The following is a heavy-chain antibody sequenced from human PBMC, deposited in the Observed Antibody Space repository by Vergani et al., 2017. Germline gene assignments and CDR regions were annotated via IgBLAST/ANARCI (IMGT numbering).Heavy chain of an antibody. J-gene: IGHJ1*01. CDR3: TTAWVLYSLHCEYFQY. D-gene: IGHD2-21*01. V-gene: IGHV3-23*01. Sequence: EVQLLESGGGLVQPGGSRRLSCAGAGFTFDTYTMAYVRQAPGKGLEWVATISSGGGDIFYADSVKGRFTISRDNSKNTLFLQMNSLKDEDTAVYYCTTAWVLYSLHCEYFQYWGRGTLVSVSS. CDR1: GFTFDTYT. CDR2: ISSGGGDI.